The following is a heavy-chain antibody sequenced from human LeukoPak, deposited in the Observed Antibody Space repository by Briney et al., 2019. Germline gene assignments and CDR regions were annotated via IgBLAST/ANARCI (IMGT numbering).Heavy chain of an antibody. J-gene: IGHJ4*02. CDR3: AKDRNDYDYVWGSYRWFYFDY. Sequence: GGSLRLSCAASGFTFSSYGMHWVRQATGKGLEWVAFIRYDGSNKYYADSVKGRFTISRDNSKNTLYLQMNSLRAEDTAVYYCAKDRNDYDYVWGSYRWFYFDYWGQGTLVTVSS. CDR1: GFTFSSYG. D-gene: IGHD3-16*02. V-gene: IGHV3-30*02. CDR2: IRYDGSNK.